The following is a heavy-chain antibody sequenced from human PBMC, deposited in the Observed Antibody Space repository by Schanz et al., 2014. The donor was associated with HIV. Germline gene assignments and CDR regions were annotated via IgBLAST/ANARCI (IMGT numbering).Heavy chain of an antibody. CDR2: ISGSGGTT. V-gene: IGHV3-23*01. CDR3: AKGYGDYYWYFEL. Sequence: EVQVLESGGGIIQPGGSLRLSCAASGFTFSMYAMSWVRQAPGKGLEWVSVISGSGGTTYFADSVKGRFTISRDNSRNTLYLQMNTLRAEDTAVYYCAKGYGDYYWYFELWGRGTLVTVSS. J-gene: IGHJ2*01. CDR1: GFTFSMYA. D-gene: IGHD4-17*01.